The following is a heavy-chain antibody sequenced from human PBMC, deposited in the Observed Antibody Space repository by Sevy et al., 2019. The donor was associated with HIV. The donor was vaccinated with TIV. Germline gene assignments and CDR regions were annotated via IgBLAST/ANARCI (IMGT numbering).Heavy chain of an antibody. D-gene: IGHD3-22*01. CDR3: ARGITMILGGGYYFDY. J-gene: IGHJ4*02. CDR1: GGTFSSYA. CDR2: IITIFGTV. V-gene: IGHV1-69*13. Sequence: ASVKVSCKTSGGTFSSYAFSWVRQAPGQGLEWMGEIITIFGTVNYAQKFQGRVTIIADESTSTAYMELSSLRSEDTAVYYCARGITMILGGGYYFDYWGQGTLVSVSS.